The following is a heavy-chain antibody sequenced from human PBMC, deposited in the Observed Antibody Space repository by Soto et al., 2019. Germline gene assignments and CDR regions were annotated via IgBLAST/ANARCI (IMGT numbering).Heavy chain of an antibody. Sequence: ASVKGSCKASGYTFTSDYMHWVRQAPGQGLEWMGIINPSGGSTSYAQKFQGRVTMTRDTSTSTVYMELSSLRSEDTAVYYCATGSEDIVVVPAAIRPPAPPRYYYGMDVWGQGTTVTVSS. V-gene: IGHV1-46*01. CDR3: ATGSEDIVVVPAAIRPPAPPRYYYGMDV. CDR1: GYTFTSDY. J-gene: IGHJ6*02. D-gene: IGHD2-2*02. CDR2: INPSGGST.